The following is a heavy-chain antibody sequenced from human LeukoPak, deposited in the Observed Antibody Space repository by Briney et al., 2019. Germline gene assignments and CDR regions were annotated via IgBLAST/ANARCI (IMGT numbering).Heavy chain of an antibody. CDR1: GFTFSDYY. CDR3: ARSLRNYILTGYYLDY. Sequence: GSLRLSCAASGFTFSDYYMSWIRQAPGKGLEWVSYISSSSSTIYYADSVKGRFTISRDNAKNSLYLQMNSLRAEDTAVYYCARSLRNYILTGYYLDYWGQGTLVTVSS. J-gene: IGHJ4*02. V-gene: IGHV3-11*01. CDR2: ISSSSSTI. D-gene: IGHD3-9*01.